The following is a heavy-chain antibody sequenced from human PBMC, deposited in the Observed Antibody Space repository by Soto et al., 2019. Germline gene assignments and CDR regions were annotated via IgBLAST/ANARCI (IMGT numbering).Heavy chain of an antibody. J-gene: IGHJ6*03. CDR2: IWYDGRNK. CDR3: ARGRGYTSANYYYYMDV. V-gene: IGHV3-33*01. CDR1: GFTFISYG. Sequence: GGSLTLSCAASGFTFISYGMHWVPQAPCKGLEWVALIWYDGRNKYYADSVKGRFTISRDNSKNTLYLEMNSLRAEDTALYYCARGRGYTSANYYYYMDVWGTGATVTVSS. D-gene: IGHD5-18*01.